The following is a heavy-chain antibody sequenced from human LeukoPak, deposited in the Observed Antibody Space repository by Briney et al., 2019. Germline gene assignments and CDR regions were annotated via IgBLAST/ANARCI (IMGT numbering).Heavy chain of an antibody. J-gene: IGHJ3*02. CDR2: IGTAGDT. CDR3: AKVAQYSGSSTPGGAFDI. D-gene: IGHD1-26*01. V-gene: IGHV3-13*01. Sequence: PGGSLRLSCAACGFTFSSYDMHWVRQATGKGLEWVSAIGTAGDTYYPGSVKGRFTISRDNSKNTLYLQMNSLRAEDTAVYYCAKVAQYSGSSTPGGAFDIWGQGTMVTVSS. CDR1: GFTFSSYD.